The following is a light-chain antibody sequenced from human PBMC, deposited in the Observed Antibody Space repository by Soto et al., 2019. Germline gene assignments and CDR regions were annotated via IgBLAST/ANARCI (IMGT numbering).Light chain of an antibody. V-gene: IGLV2-14*03. CDR1: SSDVGGYNF. CDR3: SSYTSSSTLV. J-gene: IGLJ1*01. Sequence: QSALTQPASVFGSPGQSITISCTGTSSDVGGYNFVSWYQQHPGKAPKLMIYEVSNRPSGVSNRFSGSKSGNTASLTISGLQPEDEADYYCSSYTSSSTLVFGTGTKVTVL. CDR2: EVS.